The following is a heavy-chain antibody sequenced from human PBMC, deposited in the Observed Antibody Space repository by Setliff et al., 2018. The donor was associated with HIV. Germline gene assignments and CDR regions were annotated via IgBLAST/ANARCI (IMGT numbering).Heavy chain of an antibody. V-gene: IGHV4-38-2*02. CDR3: ARNIEWEPYAFDI. Sequence: SETLSLTCTVSGYFISSGYYWGWIRQPRGKGLEWIGHIYTSGSTNYNPSLKSRVTISADTSKNQFSLKLTSVTAAATAVYYCARNIEWEPYAFDIWGQGTMVTVSS. CDR1: GYFISSGYY. CDR2: IYTSGST. D-gene: IGHD1-26*01. J-gene: IGHJ3*02.